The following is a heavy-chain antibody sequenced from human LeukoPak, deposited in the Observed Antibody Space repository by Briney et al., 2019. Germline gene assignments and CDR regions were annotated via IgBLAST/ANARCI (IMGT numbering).Heavy chain of an antibody. CDR3: ARGSFMYDSSGYYYEVIDY. J-gene: IGHJ4*02. D-gene: IGHD3-22*01. Sequence: PSQTLSLTCTVSGGSISSGSYYWSWIRRPAGKGLEWIGRIYTSGSTNYNPSLKSRVTISVDTSKNQFSLKLSSVTAADTAVYYCARGSFMYDSSGYYYEVIDYWGQGTLVTVSS. CDR1: GGSISSGSYY. CDR2: IYTSGST. V-gene: IGHV4-61*02.